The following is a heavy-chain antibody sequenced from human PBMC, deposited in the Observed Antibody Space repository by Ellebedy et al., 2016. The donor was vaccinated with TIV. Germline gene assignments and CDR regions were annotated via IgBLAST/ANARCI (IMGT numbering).Heavy chain of an antibody. V-gene: IGHV1-3*01. CDR1: GYTFTSYA. D-gene: IGHD1-7*01. Sequence: ASVKVSXKASGYTFTSYAMHWVRQAPGQRLEWMGWINAGNGNTKYSQKFQGRVTITRDTSASTAYMELSSLRSEDTAVYYCARVYVEYNWNYEYYYGMDVWGQGTTVTVSS. J-gene: IGHJ6*02. CDR3: ARVYVEYNWNYEYYYGMDV. CDR2: INAGNGNT.